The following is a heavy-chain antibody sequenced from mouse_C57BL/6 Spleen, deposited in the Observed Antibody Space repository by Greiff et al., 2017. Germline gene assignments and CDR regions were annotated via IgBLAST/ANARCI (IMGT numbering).Heavy chain of an antibody. D-gene: IGHD2-5*01. CDR1: GYTFTSYW. J-gene: IGHJ1*03. CDR2: IYPGSGST. CDR3: ARGSNYDWYFDV. V-gene: IGHV1-55*01. Sequence: KQPGAELVKPGASVKMSCKASGYTFTSYWITWVKQRPGQGLEWIGDIYPGSGSTNYNEKFKSKATLTVDTSSSTAYMQLSSLTSEDSAVYYCARGSNYDWYFDVWGTGTTVTVSS.